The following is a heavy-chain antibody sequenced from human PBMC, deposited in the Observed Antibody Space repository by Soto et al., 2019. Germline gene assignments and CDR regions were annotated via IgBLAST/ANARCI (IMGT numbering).Heavy chain of an antibody. CDR2: IYPGDSDT. CDR1: GYSFSSYW. J-gene: IGHJ4*02. V-gene: IGHV5-51*01. D-gene: IGHD6-13*01. Sequence: GESLKISCKGSGYSFSSYWVGWVRQMPGKGLEWMGIIYPGDSDTRYSPSFQGQVTMSADKSISTAYLQWSSLKASDTAMYYCARRSSSSWYSDYWGQGTLVTVSS. CDR3: ARRSSSSWYSDY.